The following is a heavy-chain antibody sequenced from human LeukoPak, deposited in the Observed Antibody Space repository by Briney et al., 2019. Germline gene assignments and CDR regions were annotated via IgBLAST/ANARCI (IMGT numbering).Heavy chain of an antibody. D-gene: IGHD3-3*01. Sequence: SSETLSLTCTVSGGSISSYYWSWIRQPPGKGLEWIGYIYYSGSTNYNPSLKSRVTISVDTSKNQFSLKLSSVTAADTAVYYCARSGYYDFWSGRGGFDPWGQGTLVTVSS. V-gene: IGHV4-59*01. CDR2: IYYSGST. CDR1: GGSISSYY. CDR3: ARSGYYDFWSGRGGFDP. J-gene: IGHJ5*02.